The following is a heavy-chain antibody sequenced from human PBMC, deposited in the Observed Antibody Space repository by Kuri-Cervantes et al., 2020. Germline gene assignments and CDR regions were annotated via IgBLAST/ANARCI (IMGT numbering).Heavy chain of an antibody. J-gene: IGHJ4*02. D-gene: IGHD3-3*01. CDR3: ATGEWLSAVGAFDY. CDR2: ISYDGSNK. V-gene: IGHV3-30*07. CDR1: GFTFSNYA. Sequence: GESLKISCAASGFTFSNYAMYWVRQAPGKGLEWVAGISYDGSNKYYADSVKGRFTISRDNSKNTLYLQMNSLRAEDTAVYYCATGEWLSAVGAFDYWGQGTLVTVSS.